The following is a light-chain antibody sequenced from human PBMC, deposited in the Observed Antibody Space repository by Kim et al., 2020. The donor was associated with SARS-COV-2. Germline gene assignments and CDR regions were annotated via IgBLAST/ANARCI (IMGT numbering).Light chain of an antibody. CDR2: AAS. CDR3: QQRHTTPVVS. V-gene: IGKV1-39*01. J-gene: IGKJ4*01. CDR1: QSIGTY. Sequence: DIQMTQSPSSLAASVGDRVNIACRASQSIGTYLNWYQQKPGKAPKLLIYAASSLQSGVPSRFIGSGSGSDFTLTISSLQPEDFATYDCQQRHTTPVVSFGGGAKVDIK.